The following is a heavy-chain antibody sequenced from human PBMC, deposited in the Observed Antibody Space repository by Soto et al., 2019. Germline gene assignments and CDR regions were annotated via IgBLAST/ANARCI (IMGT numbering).Heavy chain of an antibody. D-gene: IGHD3-3*01. CDR1: GGSISTANYY. CDR2: IFYSGTT. V-gene: IGHV4-31*03. CDR3: ARTSGSSFFDY. J-gene: IGHJ4*02. Sequence: SETLSLTCNVSGGSISTANYYWSWFRQRPGKGLEWIGYIFYSGTTYTYYNLSLKSRLFMSLDTSKNTLTLWMTSVTAADTAVYYCARTSGSSFFDYWGQGTLVTVSS.